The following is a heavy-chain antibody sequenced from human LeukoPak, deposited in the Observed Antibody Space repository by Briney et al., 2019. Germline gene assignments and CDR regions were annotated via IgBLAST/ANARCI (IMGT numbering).Heavy chain of an antibody. Sequence: GGSLRLSCAASGFTFDDYAMHWVRQAPGKGLEWVSGISWNSGSIGYADSVKGRFTISRDNAKNSLYLQMNSLRAEDTAVYYCAKDRSSGYSYGPLDYWGQGTLVTVSS. CDR3: AKDRSSGYSYGPLDY. CDR2: ISWNSGSI. J-gene: IGHJ4*02. D-gene: IGHD5-18*01. V-gene: IGHV3-9*01. CDR1: GFTFDDYA.